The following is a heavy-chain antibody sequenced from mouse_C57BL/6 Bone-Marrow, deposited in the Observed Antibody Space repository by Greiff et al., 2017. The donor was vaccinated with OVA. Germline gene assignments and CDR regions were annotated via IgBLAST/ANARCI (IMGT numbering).Heavy chain of an antibody. CDR1: GYTFTSYW. CDR2: IDPSDSYT. J-gene: IGHJ4*01. V-gene: IGHV1-69*01. D-gene: IGHD1-1*01. Sequence: VQLQQPGAELVMPGASVKLSCKASGYTFTSYWMHWVKQRPGQGLEWIGAIDPSDSYTNYNQKFKGKSTLTVDKSSSTAYMQLSSLTSEDSAVYYCARDYYGSSSYYAMDYWGQGTSVTVSS. CDR3: ARDYYGSSSYYAMDY.